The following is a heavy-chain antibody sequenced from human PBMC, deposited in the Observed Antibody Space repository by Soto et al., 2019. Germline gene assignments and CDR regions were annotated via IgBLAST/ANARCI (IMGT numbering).Heavy chain of an antibody. CDR3: ARARGGVVVTPNWFDP. V-gene: IGHV3-7*03. J-gene: IGHJ5*02. Sequence: EVQLVESGGGLVQPGGSLRLSCAASGFTFSTYWMSWVRQAPGKGLEWVANIKHDGSEHYYVDSVKGRFTISRDNAKNSLFLQMNSLRAEDTAVYYCARARGGVVVTPNWFDPWGQGTLVTVSS. D-gene: IGHD2-21*02. CDR1: GFTFSTYW. CDR2: IKHDGSEH.